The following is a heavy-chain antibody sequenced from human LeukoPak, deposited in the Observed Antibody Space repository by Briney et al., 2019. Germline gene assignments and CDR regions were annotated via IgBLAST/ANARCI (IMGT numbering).Heavy chain of an antibody. D-gene: IGHD4-17*01. V-gene: IGHV3-30*02. CDR2: ARYDGVNK. Sequence: PGVSLRLSCAASRFTFSNYDVYWVRQAPGKGLEWVTFARYDGVNKNYPDSVKGRFTISRDKSKNAVYLQMNSLRPEDTAMYYCARGLDYAIDYWGQGTLVTVSS. CDR1: RFTFSNYD. J-gene: IGHJ4*02. CDR3: ARGLDYAIDY.